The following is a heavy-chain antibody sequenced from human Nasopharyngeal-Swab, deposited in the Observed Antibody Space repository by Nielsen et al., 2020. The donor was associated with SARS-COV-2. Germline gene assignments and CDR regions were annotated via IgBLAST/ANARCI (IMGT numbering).Heavy chain of an antibody. Sequence: ASVKVSCKASGYTFTSYGISWVRQAPEQGLEWMGWISAYNGNTNYAQKLQGRVTMTTDTSTSTAYMELRSLRSDDTAVYYCARDLRYFDWLLPENWFDPWGQGTLVTVSS. CDR1: GYTFTSYG. CDR3: ARDLRYFDWLLPENWFDP. J-gene: IGHJ5*02. D-gene: IGHD3-9*01. V-gene: IGHV1-18*01. CDR2: ISAYNGNT.